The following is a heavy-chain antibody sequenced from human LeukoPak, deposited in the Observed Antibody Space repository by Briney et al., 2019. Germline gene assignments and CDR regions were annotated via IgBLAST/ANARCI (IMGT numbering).Heavy chain of an antibody. D-gene: IGHD6-6*01. J-gene: IGHJ6*02. Sequence: SVKVSCKASGGTFSSYAISWVRQAPGQGLEWMGGIIPIFGTANYAQKFQGRVTITADESTSTAYMELSSLRSGDTAVYYCARIQIAARPGYYYYGMDVWGQGTTVTVSS. CDR1: GGTFSSYA. CDR2: IIPIFGTA. CDR3: ARIQIAARPGYYYYGMDV. V-gene: IGHV1-69*13.